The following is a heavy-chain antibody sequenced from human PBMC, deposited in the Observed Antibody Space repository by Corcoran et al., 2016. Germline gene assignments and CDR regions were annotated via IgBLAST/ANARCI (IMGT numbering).Heavy chain of an antibody. Sequence: QVQLVESGGGVVQPGRSLRLSCAASGFTFSSYGMHWVRQAPGKGLEWVAVISYDGSNKYYADSVKGRFTISRDNSKNTLYLQMNSLRAEDTAVYYCAKDRSPAVVVVAATSLRGYGMDVWGQGTTVTVSS. CDR2: ISYDGSNK. J-gene: IGHJ6*02. V-gene: IGHV3-30*18. CDR3: AKDRSPAVVVVAATSLRGYGMDV. D-gene: IGHD2-15*01. CDR1: GFTFSSYG.